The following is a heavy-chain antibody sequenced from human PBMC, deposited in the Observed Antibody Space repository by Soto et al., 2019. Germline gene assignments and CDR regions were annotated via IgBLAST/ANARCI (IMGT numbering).Heavy chain of an antibody. CDR3: ATVHVLRFLEWPWAYYFDY. Sequence: ASVKVSCKVSGYTLTELSMHWVRQAPGKGLEWMGGFDPEDGETIYAQKFQGRVTMTEDTSTDTAYMELSSLRSEDTAVYYCATVHVLRFLEWPWAYYFDYWGHGTLVTVSS. CDR2: FDPEDGET. D-gene: IGHD3-3*01. J-gene: IGHJ4*01. CDR1: GYTLTELS. V-gene: IGHV1-24*01.